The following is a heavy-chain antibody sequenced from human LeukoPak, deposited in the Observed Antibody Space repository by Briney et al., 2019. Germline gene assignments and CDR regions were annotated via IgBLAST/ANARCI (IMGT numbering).Heavy chain of an antibody. CDR3: ARGGGVYCSGGSCYPEPNWFDP. D-gene: IGHD2-15*01. CDR1: GYTFTSYY. J-gene: IGHJ5*02. V-gene: IGHV1-46*01. Sequence: ASVKVSCKASGYTFTSYYMHWVRQAPGQGLEWMGIINPSGGRTSYAQKFQGRVTMTRDTSTSTVYMELSSLRSEDTAVYYCARGGGVYCSGGSCYPEPNWFDPWGQGTLVTVSS. CDR2: INPSGGRT.